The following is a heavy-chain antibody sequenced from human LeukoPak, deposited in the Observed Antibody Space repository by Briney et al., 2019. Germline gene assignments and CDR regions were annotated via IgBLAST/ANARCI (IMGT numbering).Heavy chain of an antibody. V-gene: IGHV3-23*01. Sequence: GGSLRLSCAASGFTSSSYAMSWVRQAPGKGLEWVSAISGSGGSTYYADSVKGRFTISRDNSKNTLYLQMNSLRAEDTAVYYCAKVSGRNSGDHSMDVWGQGTTVTVSS. CDR3: AKVSGRNSGDHSMDV. J-gene: IGHJ6*02. CDR2: ISGSGGST. CDR1: GFTSSSYA. D-gene: IGHD4-17*01.